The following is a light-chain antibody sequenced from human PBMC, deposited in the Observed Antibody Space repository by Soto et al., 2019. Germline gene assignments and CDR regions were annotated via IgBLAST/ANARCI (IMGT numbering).Light chain of an antibody. Sequence: EIVMTQSRATLSVSPGERATLSCRASQSVSSNLAWYQQKPGQAPRLLIYGASTRATGIPARFSGSGSGTEFTLTISSLQSEDFAVYYCQQYNNWSLTFGGGTKVDIK. CDR1: QSVSSN. V-gene: IGKV3-15*01. CDR2: GAS. CDR3: QQYNNWSLT. J-gene: IGKJ4*01.